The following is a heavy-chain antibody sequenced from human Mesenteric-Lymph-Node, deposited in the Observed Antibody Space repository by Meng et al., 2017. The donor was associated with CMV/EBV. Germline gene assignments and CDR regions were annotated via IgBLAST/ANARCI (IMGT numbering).Heavy chain of an antibody. CDR1: GFTFDDYA. CDR3: ARDKIAARRGYYYGMDV. V-gene: IGHV3-9*01. J-gene: IGHJ6*02. CDR2: ISWNSGSI. D-gene: IGHD6-6*01. Sequence: GGSLRLSCAASGFTFDDYAMHWVRQAPGKGLEWVSGISWNSGSIGYADSVKGRFTISRDNAKNSLYLQMNSLRAEDTAVYYCARDKIAARRGYYYGMDVWGQGTTVTVSS.